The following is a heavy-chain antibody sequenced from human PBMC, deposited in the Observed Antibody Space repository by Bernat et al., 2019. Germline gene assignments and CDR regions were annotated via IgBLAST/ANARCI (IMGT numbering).Heavy chain of an antibody. J-gene: IGHJ4*02. Sequence: QLQLQESGPGLVKPSETLSLTCSISGGSISSNSYYWGWIRQPPGKGLEWIGSIHYSGTTYYNPSLESRLTISVDTSKNQFSLKLRSVTAADTAVYYCARTLGEGAATGGYWGQGTLVTVS. V-gene: IGHV4-39*01. CDR1: GGSISSNSYY. D-gene: IGHD6-13*01. CDR3: ARTLGEGAATGGY. CDR2: IHYSGTT.